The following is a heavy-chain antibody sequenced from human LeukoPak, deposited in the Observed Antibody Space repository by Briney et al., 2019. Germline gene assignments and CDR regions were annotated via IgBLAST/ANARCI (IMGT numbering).Heavy chain of an antibody. CDR2: INPNSGGT. CDR3: AREGPIVGATHLVDY. Sequence: GASVKVSCKASGYTFTDYYVHWVRQAPGQGLEWMGWINPNSGGTNYAQKFQGRVTMTRDTSISTAYMELSRLRSDDTAVYYCAREGPIVGATHLVDYWGQGTPVTVSS. CDR1: GYTFTDYY. D-gene: IGHD1-26*01. J-gene: IGHJ4*02. V-gene: IGHV1-2*02.